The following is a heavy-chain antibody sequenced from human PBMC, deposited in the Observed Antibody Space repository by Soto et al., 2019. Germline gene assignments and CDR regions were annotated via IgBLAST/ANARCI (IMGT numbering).Heavy chain of an antibody. J-gene: IGHJ4*02. CDR1: GYSFAGYL. D-gene: IGHD2-8*01. CDR3: ARKIYDSDTGTNFRYHFDS. Sequence: GESLKSSCKGSGYSFAGYLITCVRQKPGKGLEWMVRIDPSDSQTYYSPSFRGHVTISATKSITTVFLQWSSLRASDTAMYYCARKIYDSDTGTNFRYHFDSWGQGTTVTLSS. V-gene: IGHV5-10-1*01. CDR2: IDPSDSQT.